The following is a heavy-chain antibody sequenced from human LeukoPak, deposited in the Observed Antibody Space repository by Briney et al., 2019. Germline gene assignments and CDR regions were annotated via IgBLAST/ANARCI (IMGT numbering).Heavy chain of an antibody. CDR1: GFTSCKYG. CDR3: AKLDGHCDGDCDLRLGWYFYL. V-gene: IGHV3-30*18. CDR2: ISYDGSNK. D-gene: IGHD2-21*02. J-gene: IGHJ2*01. Sequence: PGGSLRLSCAASGFTSCKYGMHWVRQAPGKGLEWVAIISYDGSNKYYADSVKGRFTISRDNSKNTLYLQMNSLRAEDTAVYYCAKLDGHCDGDCDLRLGWYFYLWGRGTLVTVSS.